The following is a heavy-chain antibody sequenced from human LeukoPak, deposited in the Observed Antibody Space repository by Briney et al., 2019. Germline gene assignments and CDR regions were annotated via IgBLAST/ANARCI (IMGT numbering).Heavy chain of an antibody. J-gene: IGHJ5*02. CDR3: ARDSGYDFWSGYISQHNWFDP. Sequence: SETLSLTCAVYGGSLSGYYWSWIRQPPGKGLEWIGEINHSGSTNYNPSLKSRVTMSVDTSKNQFSLKLSSVTAADTAVYYCARDSGYDFWSGYISQHNWFDPWGQGTLVTVSS. CDR2: INHSGST. V-gene: IGHV4-34*01. D-gene: IGHD3-3*01. CDR1: GGSLSGYY.